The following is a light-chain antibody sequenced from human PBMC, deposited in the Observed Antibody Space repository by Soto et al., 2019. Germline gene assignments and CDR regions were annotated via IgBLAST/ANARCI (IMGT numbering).Light chain of an antibody. J-gene: IGKJ1*01. CDR1: QSINNF. CDR2: AAS. CDR3: QQAYSIPRS. V-gene: IGKV1-39*01. Sequence: IQMTQSPPSLSASQGDRITINCRASQSINNFLHWYQKKPGKAPERVIFAASTLQNGVPSMFRGSGTGTDLNLNISSLQPEDFANYYCQQAYSIPRSFGQGTKV.